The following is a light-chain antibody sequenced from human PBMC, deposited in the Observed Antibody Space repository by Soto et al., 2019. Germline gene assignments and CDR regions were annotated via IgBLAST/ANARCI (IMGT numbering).Light chain of an antibody. CDR2: GPS. J-gene: IGKJ1*01. CDR3: QQYGSSPPWT. CDR1: QSVSSSY. V-gene: IGKV3-20*01. Sequence: EIVLTQSPGTLSLSPGERATLSCRASQSVSSSYLAWYQQKPGQAPRLLIYGPSSRATGIPDRFSGSGSGTDFTLTISRLEPEDFAVYYCQQYGSSPPWTFGQGTKGEIK.